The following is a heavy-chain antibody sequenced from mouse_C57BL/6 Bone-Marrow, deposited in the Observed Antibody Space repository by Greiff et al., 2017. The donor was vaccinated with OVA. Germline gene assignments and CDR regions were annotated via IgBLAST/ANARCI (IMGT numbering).Heavy chain of an antibody. CDR3: ARQRLTTVVATPFAY. J-gene: IGHJ3*01. Sequence: EVKLVESGGDLVKPGGSLKLSCAASGFTFSSYGMSWVRQTPDKRLEWVATISSGGSYTYYPDSVKGRFTISRDNVKNTLYLQMSSLKSEDTAMYYCARQRLTTVVATPFAYWGQGTLVTVSA. V-gene: IGHV5-6*01. D-gene: IGHD1-1*01. CDR1: GFTFSSYG. CDR2: ISSGGSYT.